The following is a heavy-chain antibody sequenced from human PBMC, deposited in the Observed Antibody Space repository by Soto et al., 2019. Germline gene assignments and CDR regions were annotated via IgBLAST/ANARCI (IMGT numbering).Heavy chain of an antibody. Sequence: GGSLRLSCAASGFTFSSYAMSWVRQAPGKGLEWVSAISGSGGSTYYADSVKGRFTISRDNSKNTLYLQMNSLRAEDTALFYCAKRKDTAMVPDFDYWGQGTLVTVSS. CDR2: ISGSGGST. V-gene: IGHV3-23*01. D-gene: IGHD5-18*01. CDR3: AKRKDTAMVPDFDY. CDR1: GFTFSSYA. J-gene: IGHJ4*02.